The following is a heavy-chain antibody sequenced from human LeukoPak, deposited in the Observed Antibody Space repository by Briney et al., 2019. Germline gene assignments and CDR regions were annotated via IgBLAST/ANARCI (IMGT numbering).Heavy chain of an antibody. CDR3: ARGYYGSGSYRRSPYYYYYGMDV. V-gene: IGHV3-48*04. D-gene: IGHD3-10*01. CDR1: GFTFSSYG. Sequence: GGSLRLSCAASGFTFSSYGMNWVRQAPGKGLEWVSYISSSGSTIYYADSVKGRFTISRDNAKNSLYLQMNSLRAEDTAVYYCARGYYGSGSYRRSPYYYYYGMDVWGQGTTVTVSS. J-gene: IGHJ6*02. CDR2: ISSSGSTI.